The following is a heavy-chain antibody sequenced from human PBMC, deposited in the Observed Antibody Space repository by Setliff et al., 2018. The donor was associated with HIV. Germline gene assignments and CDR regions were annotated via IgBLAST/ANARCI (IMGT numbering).Heavy chain of an antibody. J-gene: IGHJ4*02. CDR3: ARGGSYYYDTSGFLDY. V-gene: IGHV3-23*01. CDR1: GFTFSTYA. Sequence: PGGSLRLSCAASGFTFSTYAMSWVRQAPGKGLEWVSGISGSGGSTYYADSVKGRFTISRDNAKNSLYLQMDSLRAEDTAVYYCARGGSYYYDTSGFLDYWGPGTLVTVSS. D-gene: IGHD3-22*01. CDR2: ISGSGGST.